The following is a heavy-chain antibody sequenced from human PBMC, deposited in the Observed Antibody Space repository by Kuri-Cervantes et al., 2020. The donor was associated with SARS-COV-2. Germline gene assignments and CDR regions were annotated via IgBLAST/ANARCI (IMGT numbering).Heavy chain of an antibody. CDR3: ARVPYYGPLDY. CDR2: INPNSGGT. V-gene: IGHV1-2*02. J-gene: IGHJ4*02. Sequence: ASVKVSCKASGGTFSSYAISWVRQAPGQGLEWMGWINPNSGGTNYAQKFQGRVTMTRDTSISTAYMELSRLRSDDTAVYYCARVPYYGPLDYWGQGTLVTVSS. CDR1: GGTFSSYA. D-gene: IGHD4-17*01.